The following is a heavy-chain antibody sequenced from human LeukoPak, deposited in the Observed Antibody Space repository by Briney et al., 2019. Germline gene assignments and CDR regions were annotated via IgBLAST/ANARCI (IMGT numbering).Heavy chain of an antibody. J-gene: IGHJ4*02. V-gene: IGHV3-30*02. CDR1: GFTFSSYV. CDR3: MSGVRGVPV. CDR2: IRYDGSNK. Sequence: PGGSLRLSCSASGFTFSSYVMHWVRQAPGKGLEWVAFIRYDGSNKCYADSAKGRFTISRDNSKNTLYLQMNSLRAEDTAVYYCMSGVRGVPVWGQGTLVTVSS. D-gene: IGHD3-10*01.